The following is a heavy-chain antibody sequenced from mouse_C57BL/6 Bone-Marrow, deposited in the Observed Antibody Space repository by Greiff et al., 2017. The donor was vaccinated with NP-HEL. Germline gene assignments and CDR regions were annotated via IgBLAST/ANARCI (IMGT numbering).Heavy chain of an antibody. CDR3: ARESITTAPYYAMDY. CDR2: ISNGGSYT. Sequence: EVQRVESGGGLVKPGGSLKLSCAASGFTFSSYAMSWVRQTPDKRLEWVATISNGGSYTYYPDNVKGRFTISKDNAKNNLYLQMSQLKSEDTAMYYCARESITTAPYYAMDYWGQGTSVTVSS. CDR1: GFTFSSYA. D-gene: IGHD1-2*01. V-gene: IGHV5-4*01. J-gene: IGHJ4*01.